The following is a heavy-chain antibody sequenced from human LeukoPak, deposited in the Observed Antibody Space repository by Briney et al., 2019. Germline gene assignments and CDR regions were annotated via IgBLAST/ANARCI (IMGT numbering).Heavy chain of an antibody. CDR3: SRDPRRVDY. V-gene: IGHV3-23*01. CDR1: GFTFSNYL. CDR2: ISGSGDTT. J-gene: IGHJ4*02. Sequence: GGSLRLSCAASGFTFSNYLMTWVRQAPGKGPEWVSVISGSGDTTYYADSVKGRFTISRDNSKNMLYLQMNSLRVEDTAVYYCSRDPRRVDYWGQGTLVTVSS. D-gene: IGHD6-25*01.